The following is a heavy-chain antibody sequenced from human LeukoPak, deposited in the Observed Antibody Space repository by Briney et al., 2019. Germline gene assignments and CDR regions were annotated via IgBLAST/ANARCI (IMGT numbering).Heavy chain of an antibody. CDR1: GFTFSTFG. V-gene: IGHV3-30*02. Sequence: GGSLRLSCAASGFTFSTFGMHWVCQAPAKGLEWVAFIRYDGSPTYYADSVKGRFTISRDNSKNTLYLQMNSLRAEDTAVYYCAKDWGMHPYFDYWGQGTLVTVSS. D-gene: IGHD3-16*01. CDR2: IRYDGSPT. CDR3: AKDWGMHPYFDY. J-gene: IGHJ4*02.